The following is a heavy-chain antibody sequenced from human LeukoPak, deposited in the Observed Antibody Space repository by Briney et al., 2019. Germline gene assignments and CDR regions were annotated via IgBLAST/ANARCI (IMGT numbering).Heavy chain of an antibody. CDR1: GGSFSGYY. CDR2: INHSGST. J-gene: IGHJ3*02. CDR3: ARVRASSYAFDI. D-gene: IGHD3-10*01. Sequence: SETLSLTCAVYGGSFSGYYWSWIRQPPGKGLEWIGEINHSGSTNYNPSLKSRVTISVDTPKNQFSLKLSSVTAADTAVYYCARVRASSYAFDIWGQGTMVTVSS. V-gene: IGHV4-34*01.